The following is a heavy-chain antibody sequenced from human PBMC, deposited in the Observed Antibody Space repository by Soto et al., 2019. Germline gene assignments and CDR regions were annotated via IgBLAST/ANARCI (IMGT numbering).Heavy chain of an antibody. J-gene: IGHJ5*02. Sequence: GGSLRLSCAASGFTFSSYGMHWVRQAPGKGLEWVAVISYDGSNKYYADSVKGRFTISRDNSKNTLYLQMNSLRAEDTAVYYCVKGGDDFWSGYYWFDPWGQGTLVTVSS. V-gene: IGHV3-30*18. CDR1: GFTFSSYG. D-gene: IGHD3-3*01. CDR2: ISYDGSNK. CDR3: VKGGDDFWSGYYWFDP.